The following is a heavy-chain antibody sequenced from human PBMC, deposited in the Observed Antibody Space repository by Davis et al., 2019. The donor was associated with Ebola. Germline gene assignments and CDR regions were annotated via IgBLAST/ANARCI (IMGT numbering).Heavy chain of an antibody. CDR2: IDPSDSYT. D-gene: IGHD3-3*01. CDR1: GYSFTSYW. V-gene: IGHV5-10-1*04. J-gene: IGHJ5*02. Sequence: GESLKISCKGSGYSFTSYWISWVRQMPGKGLEWMGRIDPSDSYTNYSPSFEGQVTISADKSISTAYLQWSSLKASDTAMYYCARRHYDFWSGSEAGVDPWGQGTLVTVSS. CDR3: ARRHYDFWSGSEAGVDP.